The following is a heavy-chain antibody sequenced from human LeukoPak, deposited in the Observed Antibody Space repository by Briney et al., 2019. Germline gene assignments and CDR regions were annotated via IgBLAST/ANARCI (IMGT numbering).Heavy chain of an antibody. J-gene: IGHJ6*03. D-gene: IGHD7-27*01. V-gene: IGHV4-4*07. CDR1: GGSISSYY. CDR3: VRGYNWGSPTRNFYYLDV. CDR2: IYTSGST. Sequence: SETLSLTCTVSGGSISSYYWSWIRQPAGEGLEWIGRIYTSGSTNYNPSLKSRVTMSVDTSKNQFSLKLRSVTAADTAVYYCVRGYNWGSPTRNFYYLDVWGKGTTVTVSS.